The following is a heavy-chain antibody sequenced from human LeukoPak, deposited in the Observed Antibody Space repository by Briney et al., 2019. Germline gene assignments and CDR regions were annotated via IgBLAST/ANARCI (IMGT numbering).Heavy chain of an antibody. Sequence: ASVKVSCKASGYTFTGYYMHWVRQAPGQGLEWMGWINPNSGGTNYAQKFQGRVTMTRDTSISTAYMELSRLRSDDTAVYYCAREGQMGYCSSTSCSSLDYWGQGTLVTVSS. CDR1: GYTFTGYY. J-gene: IGHJ4*02. CDR3: AREGQMGYCSSTSCSSLDY. CDR2: INPNSGGT. D-gene: IGHD2-2*01. V-gene: IGHV1-2*02.